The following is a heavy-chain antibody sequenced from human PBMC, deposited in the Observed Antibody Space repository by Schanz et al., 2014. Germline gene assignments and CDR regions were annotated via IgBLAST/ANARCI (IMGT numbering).Heavy chain of an antibody. CDR2: INPDSGDT. CDR3: VRELSGGTFDY. V-gene: IGHV1-2*06. J-gene: IGHJ4*02. Sequence: QMQLVQSGAEVKKPGASVRVSCKASGYTFTAYYMHWVRQAPGQGLEWMGRINPDSGDTSYSPDFQGRVTMTRDTSITTAYMDLSTLRSDDTAVYYCVRELSGGTFDYWGQGALVTVSS. CDR1: GYTFTAYY. D-gene: IGHD1-1*01.